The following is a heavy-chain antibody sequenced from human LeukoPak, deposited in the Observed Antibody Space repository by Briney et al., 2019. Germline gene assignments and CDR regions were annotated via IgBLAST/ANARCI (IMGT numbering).Heavy chain of an antibody. J-gene: IGHJ4*02. CDR2: IYYSGST. Sequence: SETLSLTCTVSGGSISSYYWSWIRQPPGKGLEWIGYIYYSGSTNYNPSLKSRVTISIANSKNQFSLKLSSVTAADTAVYYCARASYSSGWFDYWGQGTLVTVSS. D-gene: IGHD6-19*01. CDR1: GGSISSYY. CDR3: ARASYSSGWFDY. V-gene: IGHV4-59*01.